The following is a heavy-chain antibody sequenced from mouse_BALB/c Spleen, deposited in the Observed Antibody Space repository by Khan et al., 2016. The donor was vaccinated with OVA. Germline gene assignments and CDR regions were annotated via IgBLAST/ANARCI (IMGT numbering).Heavy chain of an antibody. CDR1: GFTFTDYY. D-gene: IGHD4-1*01. CDR3: AREWEFYAMYY. J-gene: IGHJ4*01. Sequence: EVELVESGGGLVQPGGSLRLSCATSGFTFTDYYMTWVRQPPGKALEWLGFIRDKANGYTTEYSASVRGRFTISRDNSQSILYLQMNSLRAEDSATYYCAREWEFYAMYYWGQGTSVTVSS. CDR2: IRDKANGYTT. V-gene: IGHV7-3*02.